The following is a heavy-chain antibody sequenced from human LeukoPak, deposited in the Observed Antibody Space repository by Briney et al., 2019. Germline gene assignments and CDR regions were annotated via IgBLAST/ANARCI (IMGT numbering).Heavy chain of an antibody. V-gene: IGHV3-23*01. Sequence: GGSLRLSCAASEFTFSSYAMSLVRQAPGKGLEWVSAICGSAGGTYYADSVKGRFTISRDNSKNTLYLQMNSLRAEDTAVYFCAKGIRTSCYAGLDSWGQGTLVTVSS. J-gene: IGHJ4*02. CDR1: EFTFSSYA. CDR3: AKGIRTSCYAGLDS. CDR2: ICGSAGGT. D-gene: IGHD2-2*01.